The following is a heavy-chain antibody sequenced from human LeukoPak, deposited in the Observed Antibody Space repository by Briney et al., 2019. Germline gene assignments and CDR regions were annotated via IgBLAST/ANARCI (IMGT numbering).Heavy chain of an antibody. CDR2: VYWDNDK. CDR1: GFSLTSTRMA. D-gene: IGHD3-16*01. Sequence: SGPTLVNPTQTLTLTCTVSGFSLTSTRMAVGWIRQPPGKALEWLALVYWDNDKRYSPSLQSRLTITTDTSKAQVVLKMTNMDPEDTGTYFCVNNIGGLPGSYFDYPGNVFDNWGRGTLVTVSS. V-gene: IGHV2-5*02. J-gene: IGHJ4*02. CDR3: VNNIGGLPGSYFDYPGNVFDN.